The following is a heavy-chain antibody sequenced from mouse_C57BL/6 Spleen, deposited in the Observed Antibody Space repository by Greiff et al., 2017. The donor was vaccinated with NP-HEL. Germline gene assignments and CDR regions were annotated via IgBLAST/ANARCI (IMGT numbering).Heavy chain of an antibody. J-gene: IGHJ3*01. V-gene: IGHV1-55*01. CDR2: IYPGSGST. D-gene: IGHD1-1*01. CDR3: ARSGHYGSSSWFAY. Sequence: QVQLQQPGAELVKPGASVKMSCKASGYTFTSYWITWVKQRPGQGLEWIGDIYPGSGSTNYNEKFKSKATLTVDTSSSTAYMQLSSLTSEDSAVYYCARSGHYGSSSWFAYWGQGTLVTVSA. CDR1: GYTFTSYW.